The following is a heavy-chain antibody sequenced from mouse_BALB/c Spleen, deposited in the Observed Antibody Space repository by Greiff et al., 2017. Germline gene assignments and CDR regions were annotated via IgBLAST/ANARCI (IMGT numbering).Heavy chain of an antibody. CDR3: ARGDYYGSSYAY. V-gene: IGHV1-87*01. CDR2: IYPGDGDT. Sequence: VQLQQSGAELARPGASVKLSCKASGYTFTSYWMQWVKQRPGQGLEWIGAIYPGDGDTRYTQKFKGKATLTADKSSSTAYMQLSSLASEDSAVYYCARGDYYGSSYAYWGQGTLVTVSA. CDR1: GYTFTSYW. D-gene: IGHD1-1*01. J-gene: IGHJ3*01.